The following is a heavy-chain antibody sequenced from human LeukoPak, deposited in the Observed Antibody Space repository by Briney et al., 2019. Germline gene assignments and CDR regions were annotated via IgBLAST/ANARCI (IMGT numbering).Heavy chain of an antibody. CDR2: LNSDGRST. CDR1: GFTFSSSW. V-gene: IGHV3-74*01. Sequence: QAGGSLRLSCAASGFTFSSSWMHWVRQAPGEGLVWVSRLNSDGRSTNYADFVKGRFTISRDNAKNTLYLQMNSLRAEDTAVYYCARGPIPTAMVLYYYYYGMDVWGKGTTVTVSS. CDR3: ARGPIPTAMVLYYYYYGMDV. D-gene: IGHD5-18*01. J-gene: IGHJ6*04.